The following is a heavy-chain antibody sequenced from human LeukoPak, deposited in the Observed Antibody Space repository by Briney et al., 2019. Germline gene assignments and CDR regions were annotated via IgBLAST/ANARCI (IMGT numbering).Heavy chain of an antibody. V-gene: IGHV3-23*01. D-gene: IGHD2-15*01. CDR2: ISGSGGST. Sequence: PGGSLRLSCAASGFTFSSYAMSWVRQAPGKGLEWVSAISGSGGSTYYADSVKGRFTISRDNSKNTLYLQMNSLRAEDTAVYYCAKDQCRGPYYYYGMDVWGQGTTVTVSS. CDR3: AKDQCRGPYYYYGMDV. J-gene: IGHJ6*02. CDR1: GFTFSSYA.